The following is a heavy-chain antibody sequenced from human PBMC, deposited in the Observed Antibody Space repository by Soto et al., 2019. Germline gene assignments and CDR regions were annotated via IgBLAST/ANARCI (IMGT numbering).Heavy chain of an antibody. CDR3: ARDGEYSSGWFIFDH. D-gene: IGHD6-19*01. CDR2: MYVTGTT. CDR1: GYSISSGYF. Sequence: SETLSLTCAVSGYSISSGYFWSWIRQPAGKGLEWIGRMYVTGTTSYNPSLKSRVTMSVDTSKNRFSLRLSSVTAADTAVYYCARDGEYSSGWFIFDHWGHGALVTVSS. V-gene: IGHV4-4*07. J-gene: IGHJ4*01.